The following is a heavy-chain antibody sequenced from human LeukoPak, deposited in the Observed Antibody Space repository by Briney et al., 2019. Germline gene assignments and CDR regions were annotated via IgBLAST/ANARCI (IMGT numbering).Heavy chain of an antibody. CDR2: IKQDGSEK. Sequence: GGSLRLSCAASGFTFSSYWMSWVRQAPGKGLEWVANIKQDGSEKYYVDSVKGRFTISRDNAKNSLYLQMNSLRAEDTAVYYCARDWSEYYYYYMDVWGKGTTVTVSS. CDR3: ARDWSEYYYYYMDV. J-gene: IGHJ6*03. D-gene: IGHD1-14*01. CDR1: GFTFSSYW. V-gene: IGHV3-7*01.